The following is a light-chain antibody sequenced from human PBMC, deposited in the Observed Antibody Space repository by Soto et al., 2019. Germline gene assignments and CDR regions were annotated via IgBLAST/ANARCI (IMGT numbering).Light chain of an antibody. Sequence: EIVLTQSPATLSLSPGERATLSCRASQTVGNYLAWYQQKPGQAPRLLIYDASSRAIGIPARFSGSGSGTDFTLTISDLEPEDCAVYYCQQRSNWPPGFTFGQGTKLEIK. CDR1: QTVGNY. CDR2: DAS. CDR3: QQRSNWPPGFT. J-gene: IGKJ2*01. V-gene: IGKV3-11*01.